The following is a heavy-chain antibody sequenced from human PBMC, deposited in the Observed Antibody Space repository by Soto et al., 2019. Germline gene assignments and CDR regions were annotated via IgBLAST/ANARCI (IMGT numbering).Heavy chain of an antibody. CDR1: GSTFSGGYSY. J-gene: IGHJ6*02. CDR3: ASPSLYRIDF. Sequence: PSETRSFTSSVLGSTFSGGYSYWSWIRQTPGKGLEWFGNIYYSGNTYYNPSLKSRLIKSIDTSKNQFSLKVGSVTAADTAGYYCASPSLYRIDFWGQGTTVTVSS. V-gene: IGHV4-30-4*01. CDR2: IYYSGNT.